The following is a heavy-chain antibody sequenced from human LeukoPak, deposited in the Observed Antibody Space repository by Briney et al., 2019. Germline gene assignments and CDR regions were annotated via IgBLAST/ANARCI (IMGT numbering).Heavy chain of an antibody. CDR2: IYYTET. J-gene: IGHJ4*02. D-gene: IGHD7-27*01. CDR1: GGSVSNYY. Sequence: SETLSFTCTVSGGSVSNYYWSWIRQSPGKGLEWIGYIYYTETSYNPSLKSRATISADTSKNQFSLKLYSVTAADTAVYYCATRKLGNDYWGQGTLVTVSS. V-gene: IGHV4-59*02. CDR3: ATRKLGNDY.